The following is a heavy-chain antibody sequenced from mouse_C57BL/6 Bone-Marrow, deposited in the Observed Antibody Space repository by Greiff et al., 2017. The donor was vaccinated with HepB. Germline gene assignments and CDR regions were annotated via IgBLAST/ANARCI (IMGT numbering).Heavy chain of an antibody. CDR3: ASPYYAMDY. CDR1: GYTFTDYY. V-gene: IGHV1-26*01. Sequence: EVQLQQSGPELVKPGASVKISCKASGYTFTDYYMNWVKQSHGKSLEWIGDINPNNGGTSYNQKFKGKATLTVDKSSSTAYMELRSLTSEDSAVYYCASPYYAMDYWGQGTSVTVSS. CDR2: INPNNGGT. J-gene: IGHJ4*01.